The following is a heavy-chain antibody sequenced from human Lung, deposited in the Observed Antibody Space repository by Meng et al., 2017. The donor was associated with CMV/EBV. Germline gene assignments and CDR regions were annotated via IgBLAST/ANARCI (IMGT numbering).Heavy chain of an antibody. D-gene: IGHD3-10*01. J-gene: IGHJ1*01. Sequence: GHLRGPGPARVKPSETLSPPCPVSGDSITNHNWWAWVRQPPGKGLEWIGEIPHRGSSAYNPSLKSRVSMSIDKSKNQFSLKLTSVTAADTAVYHCLRRSGGSVWGQGTLVTVSS. CDR1: GDSITNHNW. V-gene: IGHV4-4*02. CDR2: IPHRGSS. CDR3: LRRSGGSV.